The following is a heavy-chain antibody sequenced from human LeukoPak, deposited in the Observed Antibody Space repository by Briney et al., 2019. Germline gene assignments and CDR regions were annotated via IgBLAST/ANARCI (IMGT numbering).Heavy chain of an antibody. Sequence: SVKVSCKASGGTFSSYAISWVRQAPGQGLEWMGRIIPIFGTANYAQKFQGRVTITTDESTSTAYMELSSLRSEDTAVYYCARSLVTTPYYYYMDVWGKGTTVTVSS. J-gene: IGHJ6*03. CDR2: IIPIFGTA. CDR3: ARSLVTTPYYYYMDV. CDR1: GGTFSSYA. D-gene: IGHD4-11*01. V-gene: IGHV1-69*05.